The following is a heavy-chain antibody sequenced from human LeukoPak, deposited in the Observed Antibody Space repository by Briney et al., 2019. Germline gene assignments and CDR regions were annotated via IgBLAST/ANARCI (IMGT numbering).Heavy chain of an antibody. CDR2: ISAYNGNT. V-gene: IGHV1-18*01. Sequence: ASVKVSCKASGYTFTSYGISWVRQAPGQGLEWMGWISAYNGNTNYAQKLQGRVTMTTDTSTSTAYMELRSLRSDDTAVYYCASSSYSSSWFDAFDIWGQGTMVTVSS. D-gene: IGHD6-13*01. CDR3: ASSSYSSSWFDAFDI. J-gene: IGHJ3*02. CDR1: GYTFTSYG.